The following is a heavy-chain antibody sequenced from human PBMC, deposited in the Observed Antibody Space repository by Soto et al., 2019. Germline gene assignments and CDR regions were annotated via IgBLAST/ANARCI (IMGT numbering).Heavy chain of an antibody. V-gene: IGHV4-39*01. CDR2: FFIGGNT. CDR1: GGSISSSSTYY. CDR3: ARLPYDSRGYYYFDY. J-gene: IGHJ4*02. Sequence: PSLTLSVTSTVAGGSISSSSTYYWGKMRQPPGKGLEWIASFFIGGNTYYNPSLKSRVTISVDTSKNQFSLKLGSVTAADTAVYFCARLPYDSRGYYYFDYWGQGTLVTVS. D-gene: IGHD3-22*01.